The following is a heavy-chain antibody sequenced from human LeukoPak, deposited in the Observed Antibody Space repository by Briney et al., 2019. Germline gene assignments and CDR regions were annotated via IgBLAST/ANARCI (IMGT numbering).Heavy chain of an antibody. CDR1: GDSISSYY. D-gene: IGHD3-22*01. CDR3: ARAGSGYSFDI. CDR2: IYKSGGT. V-gene: IGHV4-59*01. Sequence: PSETLSLTCTESGDSISSYYWSWIRQPPGKGLEWIGYIYKSGGTDYNPSLKSRVTISVYTSRNQFSLKLSSVTAADTAVYYCARAGSGYSFDIWGQGTMVTVSS. J-gene: IGHJ3*02.